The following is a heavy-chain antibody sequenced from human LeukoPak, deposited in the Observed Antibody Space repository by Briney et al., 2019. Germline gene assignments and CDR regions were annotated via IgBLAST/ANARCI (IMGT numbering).Heavy chain of an antibody. Sequence: SETLSLTCTVSGGSISNYYWSWIRQPPGKGLEWIGYVYDSGSTNYNPSLKSRVTISADTSKNHFSLKLNSVTAADTAVYYCARDYGDYGIDYWGQGTLVTVSS. V-gene: IGHV4-59*12. CDR3: ARDYGDYGIDY. D-gene: IGHD4-17*01. CDR2: VYDSGST. J-gene: IGHJ4*02. CDR1: GGSISNYY.